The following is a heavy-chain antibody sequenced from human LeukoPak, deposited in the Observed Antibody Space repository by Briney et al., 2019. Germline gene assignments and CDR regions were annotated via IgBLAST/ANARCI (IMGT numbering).Heavy chain of an antibody. CDR1: GYTFTNYG. CDR2: ISGYNGDT. D-gene: IGHD6-13*01. Sequence: GASVKVSCKASGYTFTNYGITWVRQAPGQGLEWMGWISGYNGDTMYAQKFQGRIAMTTDTSTSTANMELRSLRSDDTAVYYCARELVEISDSSSWYSVAFDIWGQGTMVTVSS. CDR3: ARELVEISDSSSWYSVAFDI. J-gene: IGHJ3*02. V-gene: IGHV1-18*01.